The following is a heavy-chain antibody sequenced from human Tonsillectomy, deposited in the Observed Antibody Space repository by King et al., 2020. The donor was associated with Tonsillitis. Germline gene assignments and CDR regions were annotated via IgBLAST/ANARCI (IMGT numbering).Heavy chain of an antibody. J-gene: IGHJ2*01. CDR3: ADDCGGNFDWYFDL. CDR2: ISYDGSNK. V-gene: IGHV3-30*18. CDR1: GFTFNNYG. Sequence: VQLVESGGGVVQPGRSLRLSCAASGFTFNNYGMHWVRQAPGKGLEWVAVISYDGSNKYYGDSVKGRFTISRDNSKNTLFLQMNSLRTEDTAVYYCADDCGGNFDWYFDLWGRGTLVTVSS. D-gene: IGHD2-21*01.